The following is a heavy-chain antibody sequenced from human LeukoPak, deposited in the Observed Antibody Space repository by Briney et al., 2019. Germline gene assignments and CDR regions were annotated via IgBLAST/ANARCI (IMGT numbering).Heavy chain of an antibody. Sequence: ASVKVSCKASGYTFSNYGISWVRPAPGLGLEWMGWTSYNGNTKYAQKFQDRVTMSTDTSTTTAYMELRSLESDDTAVYYCARHSGSGCQALGYWGQGTLVTVSS. CDR1: GYTFSNYG. CDR3: ARHSGSGCQALGY. D-gene: IGHD6-19*01. V-gene: IGHV1-18*04. J-gene: IGHJ4*02. CDR2: TSYNGNT.